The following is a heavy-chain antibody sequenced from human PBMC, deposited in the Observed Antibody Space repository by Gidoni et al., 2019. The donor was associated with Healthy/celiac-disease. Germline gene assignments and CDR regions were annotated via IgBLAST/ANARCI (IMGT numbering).Heavy chain of an antibody. CDR1: GGTFSSYA. V-gene: IGHV1-69*01. CDR3: ARETGDYAKLGY. CDR2: SIPIFGTA. Sequence: QVQLVQSGAEAKQPGSSVKVSCKASGGTFSSYAISWVRQAPGQGLEGMGGSIPIFGTANYAQKFQGRVTITADESTSTAYMELSSLRSEDTAVYYCARETGDYAKLGYWGQGTLVTVSS. D-gene: IGHD4-17*01. J-gene: IGHJ4*02.